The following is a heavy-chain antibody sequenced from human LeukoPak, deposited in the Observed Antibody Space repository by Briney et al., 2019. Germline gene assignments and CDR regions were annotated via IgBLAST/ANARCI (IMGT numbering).Heavy chain of an antibody. Sequence: GRFLRLSCAASGFTFSDYYMSWIRQAPGKGLEWVSYISTSGSTIYYADSVKGRFTISRDNAKNSLYLQMNSLRAEDTAVYYCARVTRDGYNYDYFDYWGQGTLVTVSS. J-gene: IGHJ4*02. V-gene: IGHV3-11*01. CDR2: ISTSGSTI. D-gene: IGHD5-24*01. CDR1: GFTFSDYY. CDR3: ARVTRDGYNYDYFDY.